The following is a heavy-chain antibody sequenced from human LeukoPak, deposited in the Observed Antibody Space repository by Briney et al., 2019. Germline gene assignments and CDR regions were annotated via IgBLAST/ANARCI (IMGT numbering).Heavy chain of an antibody. D-gene: IGHD5-12*01. V-gene: IGHV1-69*06. Sequence: SVKVSCKASEGTFSSYAISWVRQAPGQGLEWMGGIIPIFGTANYAQKFQGRVTITADKSTSTAYMELSSLRSEDTAVYYCASTYSGYDGPRYWGQGTLVTVSS. CDR1: EGTFSSYA. CDR3: ASTYSGYDGPRY. J-gene: IGHJ4*02. CDR2: IIPIFGTA.